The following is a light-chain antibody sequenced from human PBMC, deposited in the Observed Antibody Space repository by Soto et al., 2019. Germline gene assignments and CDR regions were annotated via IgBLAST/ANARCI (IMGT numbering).Light chain of an antibody. J-gene: IGKJ4*01. V-gene: IGKV3-15*01. CDR3: QQYNNWPLVT. Sequence: EIVMTQSPVTLSVSPGERATLSCSASQSISSQLAGYQQKPDQAPRLLISGETTRATGITARFSGGGSGTEFTLPISSLQSEDFAVYYCQQYNNWPLVTFGGGTKVEIK. CDR2: GET. CDR1: QSISSQ.